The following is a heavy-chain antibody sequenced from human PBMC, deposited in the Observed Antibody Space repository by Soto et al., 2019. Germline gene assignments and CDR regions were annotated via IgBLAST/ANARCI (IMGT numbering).Heavy chain of an antibody. D-gene: IGHD3-9*01. J-gene: IGHJ6*02. Sequence: SETLSLTCTVSGGSISSGGYYWSWIRQHPGKGLEWIGYIYYSGSTYYNPSLKSRVTVSVDTSKNQFSLKLSSVTAADTAVYYCARVVDYDILTGHVSYYYYGMDVWGQGTTVTVSS. CDR1: GGSISSGGYY. V-gene: IGHV4-31*03. CDR3: ARVVDYDILTGHVSYYYYGMDV. CDR2: IYYSGST.